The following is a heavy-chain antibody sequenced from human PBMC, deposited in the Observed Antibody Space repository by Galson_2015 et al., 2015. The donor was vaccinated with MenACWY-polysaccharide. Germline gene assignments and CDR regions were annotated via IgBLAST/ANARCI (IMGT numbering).Heavy chain of an antibody. Sequence: SLRLSCAASGFTFSSSWMSWVRQAPGRGLEWVANIKQDGSEKYYVDSVKGRFTNSKDNAKNSLSPQMNSLRAEDTAVYYCARAANHAFEIRGQGTVVTVSS. CDR3: ARAANHAFEI. V-gene: IGHV3-7*01. CDR2: IKQDGSEK. CDR1: GFTFSSSW. J-gene: IGHJ3*02.